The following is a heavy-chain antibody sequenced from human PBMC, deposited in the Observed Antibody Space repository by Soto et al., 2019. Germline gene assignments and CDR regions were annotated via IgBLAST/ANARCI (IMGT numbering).Heavy chain of an antibody. CDR2: IWYDGSNK. Sequence: QVQLVESGGGVVQPGRSLRLSCAASGFTFSSYGMHWVRQAPGKGLEWVAVIWYDGSNKYYADSVKGRLSISRDNSKITLDLQMNSLRAEDTAVYYCARGSYYYDSSGYYADWGQGTLVTVSS. V-gene: IGHV3-33*01. D-gene: IGHD3-22*01. J-gene: IGHJ4*02. CDR3: ARGSYYYDSSGYYAD. CDR1: GFTFSSYG.